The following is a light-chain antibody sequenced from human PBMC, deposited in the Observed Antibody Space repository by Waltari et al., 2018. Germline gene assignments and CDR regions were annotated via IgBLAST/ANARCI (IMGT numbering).Light chain of an antibody. J-gene: IGLJ3*02. Sequence: QSALTQPASVSGSPGQSITISCPGTSSDVGGYNLVSWYQQHPGKAPKLIIYEGNKWPSGVSHRFSGSKSGNTASLTISGRQAEDEADYYCCSFAGSTTWVFGGGTTLTVL. CDR1: SSDVGGYNL. CDR3: CSFAGSTTWV. CDR2: EGN. V-gene: IGLV2-23*01.